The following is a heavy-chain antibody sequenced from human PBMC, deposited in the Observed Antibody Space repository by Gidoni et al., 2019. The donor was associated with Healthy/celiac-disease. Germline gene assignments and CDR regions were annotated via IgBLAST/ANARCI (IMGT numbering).Heavy chain of an antibody. J-gene: IGHJ4*02. CDR3: AKDNSYYDFWSGYPSFDY. V-gene: IGHV3-30*18. CDR2: ISYDGSNK. Sequence: QVQLVESGGGVVQPGRSLRLSCAASGFTFSSYGMHWVRQAPGKGLEWVAVISYDGSNKYYADSVKGRFTISRDNSKNTLYLQMNSLRAEDTAVYYCAKDNSYYDFWSGYPSFDYWGQGTLVTVSS. D-gene: IGHD3-3*01. CDR1: GFTFSSYG.